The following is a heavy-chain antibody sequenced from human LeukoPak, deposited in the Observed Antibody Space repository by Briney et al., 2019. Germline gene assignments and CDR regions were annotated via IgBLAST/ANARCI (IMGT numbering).Heavy chain of an antibody. CDR1: GYSFTNYW. V-gene: IGHV5-51*01. CDR3: ARDSDFGVASY. CDR2: IYPGDSDT. Sequence: GESLKISCKGSGYSFTNYWIGWVRQMPGKGLEWMGIIYPGDSDTRYSPPFQGQVTISADKSISTAYLHWSSLKASDTAMYYCARDSDFGVASYWGQGTLVTVSS. J-gene: IGHJ4*02. D-gene: IGHD3-3*01.